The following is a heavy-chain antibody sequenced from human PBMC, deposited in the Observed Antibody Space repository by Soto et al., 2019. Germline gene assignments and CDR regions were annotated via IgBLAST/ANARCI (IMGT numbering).Heavy chain of an antibody. D-gene: IGHD6-13*01. CDR3: ARDRGIAAAYNWFDP. CDR2: IWYDGSNK. CDR1: GFTXSNHG. J-gene: IGHJ5*02. Sequence: QVQLVESGGGVVQPGRSLRLSCAASGFTXSNHGMQWVRQAPGKGLEWVAGIWYDGSNKNYADSVKGRFTISRDNSKNTLYLQMNSLRSEYTAIYYCARDRGIAAAYNWFDPWGQGTLVTVSS. V-gene: IGHV3-33*01.